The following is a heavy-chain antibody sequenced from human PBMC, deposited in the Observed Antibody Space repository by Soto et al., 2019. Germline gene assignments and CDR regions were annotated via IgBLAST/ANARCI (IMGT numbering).Heavy chain of an antibody. CDR1: RYSFTNYW. CDR2: IYPNDSTT. CDR3: ARGRSGHLLPFAP. Sequence: GESLQISCKGSRYSFTNYWIAWVRQMPGKGLEWMGIIYPNDSTTRYGPSFQGQVTFSVDKSLSTAYLQWRSLRASDTAIYYCARGRSGHLLPFAPWAQRTPVPVSS. D-gene: IGHD6-19*01. J-gene: IGHJ5*02. V-gene: IGHV5-51*01.